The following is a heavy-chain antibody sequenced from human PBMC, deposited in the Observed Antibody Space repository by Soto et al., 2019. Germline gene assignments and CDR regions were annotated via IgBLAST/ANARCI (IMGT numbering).Heavy chain of an antibody. V-gene: IGHV3-21*02. D-gene: IGHD3-3*01. Sequence: EVQLVESGGGLVKPGGSLRLSCAASGFSFISYSMNWVRQAPGKGLEWVSSINEDSSYIYYAHSLRGRFTISRDNAKDSLYLLMNSLRAEDTAVYYCVRDFGWYFRSGYMDVWGDGATVTVSS. CDR2: INEDSSYI. J-gene: IGHJ6*03. CDR1: GFSFISYS. CDR3: VRDFGWYFRSGYMDV.